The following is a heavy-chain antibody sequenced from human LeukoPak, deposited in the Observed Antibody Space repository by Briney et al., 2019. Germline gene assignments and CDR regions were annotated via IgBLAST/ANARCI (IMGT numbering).Heavy chain of an antibody. V-gene: IGHV3-30*04. CDR3: ARRAPGFSSGWLDY. D-gene: IGHD6-19*01. Sequence: PGRSLRLSCAASGFTFSSYAMHWVRQAPGKGLEWVAVISYDGSNKYYADSVKGRFTISRDNSKNTLYLQMNSLRAEDMAVYYCARRAPGFSSGWLDYWGQGTLVTVSS. CDR2: ISYDGSNK. J-gene: IGHJ4*02. CDR1: GFTFSSYA.